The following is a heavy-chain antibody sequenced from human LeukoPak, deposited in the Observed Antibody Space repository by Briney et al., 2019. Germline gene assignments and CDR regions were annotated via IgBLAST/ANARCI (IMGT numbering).Heavy chain of an antibody. CDR2: IYHSGST. V-gene: IGHV4-30-2*01. D-gene: IGHD2-2*02. CDR3: ARRRGYCSSTSCYMGGAPGYNWFDP. J-gene: IGHJ5*02. Sequence: SQTLSLTCTVSGGSISSGGYYWSWIRQPPGKGLEWIGYIYHSGSTYYNPSLKSRVTISVDRSKNQFSLKLSSVTAADTAVYYCARRRGYCSSTSCYMGGAPGYNWFDPWGQGTLVTVSS. CDR1: GGSISSGGYY.